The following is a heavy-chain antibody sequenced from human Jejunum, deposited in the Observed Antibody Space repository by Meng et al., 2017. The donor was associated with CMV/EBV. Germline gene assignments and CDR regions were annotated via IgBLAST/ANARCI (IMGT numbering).Heavy chain of an antibody. V-gene: IGHV3-74*01. J-gene: IGHJ5*02. Sequence: LSTSWMHWVRQAAGEGLVWVSRINSDGSTTNYADSVKSRFTISRDNAKNTLYLQMNSLRAEDTAVYYCARGKFQSVGIVYSYFDPWGQGALVTVSS. D-gene: IGHD5-18*01. CDR1: LSTSW. CDR3: ARGKFQSVGIVYSYFDP. CDR2: INSDGSTT.